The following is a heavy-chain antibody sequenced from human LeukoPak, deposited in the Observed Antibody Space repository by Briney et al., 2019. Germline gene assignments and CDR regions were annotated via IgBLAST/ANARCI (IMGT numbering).Heavy chain of an antibody. Sequence: GGSLRLSCAASGFTFSSYWLSWVRQAPGEGLEWVANIKQDGSEKYYVDSAKGRFTISRDNAKNSLYLQMNSLRAEDTDVYYCARDGGDITIFSHFDYGGQGTLVTVSS. D-gene: IGHD3-9*01. V-gene: IGHV3-7*01. CDR1: GFTFSSYW. J-gene: IGHJ4*02. CDR3: ARDGGDITIFSHFDY. CDR2: IKQDGSEK.